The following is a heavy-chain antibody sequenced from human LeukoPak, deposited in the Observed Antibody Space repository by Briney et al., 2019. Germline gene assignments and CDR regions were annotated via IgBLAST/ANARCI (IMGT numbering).Heavy chain of an antibody. CDR2: IYPGDSDT. V-gene: IGHV5-51*01. J-gene: IGHJ4*02. D-gene: IGHD6-6*01. CDR3: ARQFGQDSSSSWDFDY. CDR1: GYSFTSYW. Sequence: KSGESLKISCKGSGYSFTSYWIGWVRQMPGKGLEWMGIIYPGDSDTRYSPSFQGQVTISADKSISTAYLQWSSLKASDTAMYYCARQFGQDSSSSWDFDYWGQGTLVTVSS.